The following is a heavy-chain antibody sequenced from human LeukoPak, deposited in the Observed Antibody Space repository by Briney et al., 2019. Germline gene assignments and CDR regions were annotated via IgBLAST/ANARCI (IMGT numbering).Heavy chain of an antibody. J-gene: IGHJ4*02. Sequence: GESLKISCKGSEYIFTTYWIDWVRQMPGKGLEWMGSIYPGDSDTRYSPSFQRQVTISADKSISTAYLQCSSLKASDSAMYYCARCGTIGTGGDYWGQGTLVTVSS. D-gene: IGHD1-1*01. CDR1: EYIFTTYW. V-gene: IGHV5-51*01. CDR2: IYPGDSDT. CDR3: ARCGTIGTGGDY.